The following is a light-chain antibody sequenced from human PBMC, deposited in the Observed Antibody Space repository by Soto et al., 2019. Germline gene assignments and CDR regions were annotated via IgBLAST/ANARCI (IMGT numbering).Light chain of an antibody. J-gene: IGKJ3*01. CDR3: QNYDGPPFT. Sequence: EIVLTQSPGTLSLSPGERATLSCRASQSVASRFLAWYQQRPGQAPSLLIYGASSRATGIPGRFSGSGSGTDFTLIISRLEPEDFAVYYCQNYDGPPFTCGPGTKVDIK. V-gene: IGKV3-20*01. CDR1: QSVASRF. CDR2: GAS.